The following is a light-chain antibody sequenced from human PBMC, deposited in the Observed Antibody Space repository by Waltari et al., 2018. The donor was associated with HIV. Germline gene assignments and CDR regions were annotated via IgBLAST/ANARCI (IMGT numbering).Light chain of an antibody. CDR1: QSVSNN. V-gene: IGKV1-17*01. CDR3: QQYKSYPYT. J-gene: IGKJ2*01. Sequence: DIQMTQSPASLSASVGDRVTITCRASQSVSNNLNWYQQKTGKAPDLPIYAASSLRSGVPSRFSGSGSGTEFTLTISSLQPGDFATYYCQQYKSYPYTFSQGTKLDIK. CDR2: AAS.